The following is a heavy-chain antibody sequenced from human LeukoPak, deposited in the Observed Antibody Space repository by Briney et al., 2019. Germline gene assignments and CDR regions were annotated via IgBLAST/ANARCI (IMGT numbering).Heavy chain of an antibody. CDR3: TRETSLYGAFEM. J-gene: IGHJ3*02. V-gene: IGHV4-59*01. CDR2: IYHTGIT. D-gene: IGHD2/OR15-2a*01. CDR1: WGYYY. Sequence: SETLSLTCTVSWGYYYWSWIRQPPGKGLEWIGYIYHTGITNYIPPLRSRVTISLDRSRNQLSLNLTSVTAADTAVYYCTRETSLYGAFEMWGQGTTVTVSS.